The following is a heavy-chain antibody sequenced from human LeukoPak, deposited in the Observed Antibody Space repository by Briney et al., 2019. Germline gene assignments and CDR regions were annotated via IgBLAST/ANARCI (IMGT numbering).Heavy chain of an antibody. D-gene: IGHD5-18*01. CDR3: ARALLTWIQPTDAFDI. CDR1: GFTFSSYD. V-gene: IGHV3-13*01. Sequence: PGGSLRLSCAASGFTFSSYDMHWVRQATGKGLEWVSAIGTAGDTYYPGSVRGRFTISRENAKNSLYLQMNSLRAADTAVYYCARALLTWIQPTDAFDIWGQGTMVTVSS. CDR2: IGTAGDT. J-gene: IGHJ3*02.